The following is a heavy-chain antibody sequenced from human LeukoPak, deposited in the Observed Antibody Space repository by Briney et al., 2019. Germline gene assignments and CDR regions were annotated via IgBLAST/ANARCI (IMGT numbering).Heavy chain of an antibody. Sequence: PSETLSLTCTVSGGSISSYYWSWIRQPPGKGLEWIGSIYYSGSTYYNPSLESRVTISVDTSKNQFSLKLSSVTAADTAAYYCARREIVVVPAARGRFDPWGQGTLVTVSS. CDR2: IYYSGST. CDR1: GGSISSYY. J-gene: IGHJ5*02. D-gene: IGHD2-2*01. V-gene: IGHV4-59*05. CDR3: ARREIVVVPAARGRFDP.